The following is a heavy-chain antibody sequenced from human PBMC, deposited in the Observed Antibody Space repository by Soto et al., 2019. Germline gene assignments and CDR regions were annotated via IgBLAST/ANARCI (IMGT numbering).Heavy chain of an antibody. CDR2: IYNSGNT. D-gene: IGHD2-21*01. J-gene: IGHJ4*02. CDR3: ASGLSGDKVDQ. Sequence: TLSLTCTVSVGSSSDGAYYWSCIRQPPGKGLEWIGHIYNSGNTYNNPSLKSRLTISVDTSKNQFSLNLNSVTAADTAVYYCASGLSGDKVDQWGQGTLVTVSS. CDR1: VGSSSDGAYY. V-gene: IGHV4-30-4*01.